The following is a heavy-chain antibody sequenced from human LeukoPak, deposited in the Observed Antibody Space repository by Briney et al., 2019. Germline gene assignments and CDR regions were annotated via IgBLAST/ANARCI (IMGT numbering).Heavy chain of an antibody. CDR2: IIGNGET. V-gene: IGHV3-23*01. Sequence: GGSLRLSCAASGLSFSTFAMSWVRQGPARGLEWVSSIIGNGETFYADPVKGRFTHSRDSSRNTVYLQLNNLRVEDTAIYYCARASWVSSTDAVRWGQGTLVTVSS. CDR3: ARASWVSSTDAVR. D-gene: IGHD3-16*01. CDR1: GLSFSTFA. J-gene: IGHJ4*02.